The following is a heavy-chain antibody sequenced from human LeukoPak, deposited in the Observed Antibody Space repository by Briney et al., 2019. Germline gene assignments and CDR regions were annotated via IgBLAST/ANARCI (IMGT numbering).Heavy chain of an antibody. CDR3: ARLDRNYYYLDV. V-gene: IGHV1-2*06. Sequence: DSVKVSCKASGYTFTVYYMNWERQAPGQGLEWMGRINPTTGVANYAQKFQGRITVTRDTSINTAYMELSSLTSDDTAVYYCARLDRNYYYLDVWGQGTTVTVSS. CDR1: GYTFTVYY. CDR2: INPTTGVA. J-gene: IGHJ6*03. D-gene: IGHD1-1*01.